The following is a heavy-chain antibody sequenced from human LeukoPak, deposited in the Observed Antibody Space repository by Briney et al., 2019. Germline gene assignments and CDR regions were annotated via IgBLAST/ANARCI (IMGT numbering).Heavy chain of an antibody. D-gene: IGHD1-26*01. Sequence: GGSLRLSCETSGFTFSSYNMDWVRQAPGKGLEWVSGISWNSNTIGYADSVKGRFTISRDNAKNSLYLQMNSLRPEDTALYYCAKDAGGYYYYYMGVWGKGTTVTISS. CDR3: AKDAGGYYYYYMGV. J-gene: IGHJ6*03. V-gene: IGHV3-9*01. CDR1: GFTFSSYN. CDR2: ISWNSNTI.